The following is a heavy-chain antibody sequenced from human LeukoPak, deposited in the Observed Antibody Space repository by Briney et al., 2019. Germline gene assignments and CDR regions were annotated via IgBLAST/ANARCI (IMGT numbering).Heavy chain of an antibody. Sequence: PGRSLRLSCAASGFTFSSYGMHWVRQAPGKGLEWVAVISNDGSNKYYADSVKGRFTISRDNSKNTLYLQMDSLRAEDTAVYYCARDWRELARAFDYCGQGTLVTVSS. V-gene: IGHV3-30*03. CDR2: ISNDGSNK. J-gene: IGHJ4*02. D-gene: IGHD1-26*01. CDR3: ARDWRELARAFDY. CDR1: GFTFSSYG.